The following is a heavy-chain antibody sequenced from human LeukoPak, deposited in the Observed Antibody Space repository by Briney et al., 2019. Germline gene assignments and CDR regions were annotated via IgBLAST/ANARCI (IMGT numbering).Heavy chain of an antibody. CDR1: GGSISGYY. D-gene: IGHD2-2*01. Sequence: SETLSLTCTVSGGSISGYYWSWIRQPPGKGLEWIGYIYYSGNSNYNPSLKSRVTISADTSKNQFSLNLSSVTAADTAVYYCARESSSGWSAVDYCGQGTLVTVSS. J-gene: IGHJ4*02. CDR3: ARESSSGWSAVDY. V-gene: IGHV4-59*01. CDR2: IYYSGNS.